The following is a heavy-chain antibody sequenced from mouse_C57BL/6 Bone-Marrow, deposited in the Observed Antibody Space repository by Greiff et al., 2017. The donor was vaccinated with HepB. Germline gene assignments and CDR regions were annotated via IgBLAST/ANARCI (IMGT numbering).Heavy chain of an antibody. D-gene: IGHD1-1*01. CDR3: RGDYYGSSPFAY. J-gene: IGHJ3*01. CDR1: GYTFTDHI. Sequence: QVQLQQSGAELASPGASVTLSCKASGYTFTDHIMNWVKQRPGQGLEWIGSIYPVSGETNYNQKFKGKATFSVDRSSSTVYMGLNSLTSEAPAVYYCRGDYYGSSPFAYWGQGTLVTVSA. CDR2: IYPVSGET. V-gene: IGHV1-11*01.